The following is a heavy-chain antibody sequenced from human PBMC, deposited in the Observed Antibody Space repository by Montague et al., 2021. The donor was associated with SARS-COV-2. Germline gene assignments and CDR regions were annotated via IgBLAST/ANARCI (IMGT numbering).Heavy chain of an antibody. Sequence: SETLSLTCTVSGGSISSSSYYWGWIRQPPGKGLEWIGSIYYTGSPYYNPSLKSRVTISVDTSKNQFSLNLSSVTAADTAVYYCARRARWNIVVVVGDRHAFDIWDQGTMVTVSS. D-gene: IGHD2-15*01. V-gene: IGHV4-39*01. CDR3: ARRARWNIVVVVGDRHAFDI. CDR1: GGSISSSSYY. J-gene: IGHJ3*02. CDR2: IYYTGSP.